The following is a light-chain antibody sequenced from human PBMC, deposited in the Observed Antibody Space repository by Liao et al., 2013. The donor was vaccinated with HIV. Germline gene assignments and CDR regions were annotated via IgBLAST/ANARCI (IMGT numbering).Light chain of an antibody. CDR1: KLGEKH. V-gene: IGLV3-1*01. CDR3: QAWDSSTHVV. Sequence: SYELTQPPSVSVSPGQTASITCSGDKLGEKHACWYQQKPGQSPVLVIYQDNRRPSGIPERFSGSNSGNTATLTISGTQAMDEADYYCQAWDSSTHVVFGGGTKLTVL. CDR2: QDN. J-gene: IGLJ3*02.